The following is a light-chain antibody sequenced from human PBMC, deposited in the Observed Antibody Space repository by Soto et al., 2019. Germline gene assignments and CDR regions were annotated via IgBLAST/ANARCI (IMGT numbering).Light chain of an antibody. CDR3: QQYNNWPQT. CDR1: QSVSSN. CDR2: GAS. V-gene: IGKV3-15*01. Sequence: EIVMTQSPATLSVSPGERATLSCRASQSVSSNLAWYQQKPGQAPRLLIYGASTRATGIPARFSGSGSGTEFTLTISRLQSKDFAVYYCQQYNNWPQTFGQGTKVEIK. J-gene: IGKJ1*01.